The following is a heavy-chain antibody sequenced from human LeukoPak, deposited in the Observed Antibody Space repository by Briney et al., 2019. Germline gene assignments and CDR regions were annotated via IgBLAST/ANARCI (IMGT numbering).Heavy chain of an antibody. CDR1: GFTFISYG. CDR3: ARDMYYYGSGSPYYYYYYMDV. D-gene: IGHD3-10*01. J-gene: IGHJ6*03. CDR2: IRNDGSNK. V-gene: IGHV3-30*02. Sequence: GGSLRLSCAASGFTFISYGMHWVRQAPGKGLEWVAFIRNDGSNKYYADSVKGRFTISRDNSKNTLYLQMNSLRAEDTAVYYCARDMYYYGSGSPYYYYYYMDVWGKGTTVTFSS.